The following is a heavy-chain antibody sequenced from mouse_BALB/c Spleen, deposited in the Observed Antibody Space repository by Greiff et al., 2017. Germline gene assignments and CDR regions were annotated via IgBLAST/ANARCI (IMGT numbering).Heavy chain of an antibody. CDR1: GFTFSSYG. J-gene: IGHJ3*01. CDR2: ISSGGSYT. D-gene: IGHD2-2*01. Sequence: EVMLVESGGDLVKPGGSLKLSCAASGFTFSSYGMSWVRQTPDKRLEWVATISSGGSYTYYPDSVKGRFTISRDNAKNTLYLQMSSLKSEDTAMYYCARQNYGYDTPGFAYWGQGTLVTVSA. CDR3: ARQNYGYDTPGFAY. V-gene: IGHV5-6*01.